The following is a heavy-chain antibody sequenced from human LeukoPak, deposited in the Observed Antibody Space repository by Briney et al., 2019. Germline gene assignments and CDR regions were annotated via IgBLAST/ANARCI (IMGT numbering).Heavy chain of an antibody. CDR1: GFTFSSYG. Sequence: PGGSLRLSCAASGFTFSSYGMHWVRQAPGEGLEWVAVIWCDGSNKYYADSVKGRFTISRDNSKNTLYLQMNSLRAEDTAVYYCARDSSDSSGYFDYWGQGTLVTVSS. D-gene: IGHD3-22*01. CDR2: IWCDGSNK. J-gene: IGHJ4*02. CDR3: ARDSSDSSGYFDY. V-gene: IGHV3-33*01.